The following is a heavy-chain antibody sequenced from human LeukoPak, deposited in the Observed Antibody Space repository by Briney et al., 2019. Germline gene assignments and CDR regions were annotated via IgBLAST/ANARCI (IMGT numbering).Heavy chain of an antibody. D-gene: IGHD3-3*01. V-gene: IGHV4-59*01. Sequence: SETLSLTCTVSGGSISSYYWSWIRQPPGKGLEWIGYIYYSGSTNYNPSLKSRVTISVDTSKNQFSLKLSSVTAADTAVYYCARSGFLEWLLDYWGQGILVTVSS. J-gene: IGHJ4*02. CDR2: IYYSGST. CDR1: GGSISSYY. CDR3: ARSGFLEWLLDY.